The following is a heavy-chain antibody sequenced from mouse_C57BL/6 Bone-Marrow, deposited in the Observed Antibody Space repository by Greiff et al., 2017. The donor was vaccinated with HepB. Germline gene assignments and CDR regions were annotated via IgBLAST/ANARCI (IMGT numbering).Heavy chain of an antibody. J-gene: IGHJ1*03. D-gene: IGHD2-5*01. CDR1: AFTFSSYA. CDR2: ISDGGSYT. Sequence: EVKLVESGGGLVKPGGSLKLSCAASAFTFSSYAMSWVRQTPEKRLEWVATISDGGSYTYYPDNVKGRFTISRDNAKNNLYLQMSHLKSEDTAMYYCARGGPTIVTTWYFDVWGTGTTVTVSS. CDR3: ARGGPTIVTTWYFDV. V-gene: IGHV5-4*03.